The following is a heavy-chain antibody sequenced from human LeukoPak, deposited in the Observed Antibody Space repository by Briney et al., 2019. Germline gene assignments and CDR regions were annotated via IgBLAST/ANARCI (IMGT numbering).Heavy chain of an antibody. D-gene: IGHD3-22*01. CDR2: IIPIFGTA. CDR1: GGTFSSYA. CDR3: ARDTYYYDSSGYYLYNWFDP. J-gene: IGHJ5*02. Sequence: GASVKVSCKASGGTFSSYAISWVRQAPGQGLEWMGGIIPIFGTANYAQKFQGRVTITADESTSTAYMELSSLRSEDTAVYYCARDTYYYDSSGYYLYNWFDPWGQGTLVTVSS. V-gene: IGHV1-69*01.